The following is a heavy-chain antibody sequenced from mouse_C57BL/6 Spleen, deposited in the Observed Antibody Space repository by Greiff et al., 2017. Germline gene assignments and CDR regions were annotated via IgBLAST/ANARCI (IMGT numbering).Heavy chain of an antibody. Sequence: EVQLQQSGAELVRPGASVKLSCTASGFNIKDYYMHWVKQRPEQGLEWIGRIDPEDGDTEYAPKFQGKATMTADTSSNTAYLQLSSLTSEDTAVYYCTWYYGSSYFDYWGQGTTLTVSS. J-gene: IGHJ2*01. D-gene: IGHD1-1*01. V-gene: IGHV14-1*01. CDR2: IDPEDGDT. CDR3: TWYYGSSYFDY. CDR1: GFNIKDYY.